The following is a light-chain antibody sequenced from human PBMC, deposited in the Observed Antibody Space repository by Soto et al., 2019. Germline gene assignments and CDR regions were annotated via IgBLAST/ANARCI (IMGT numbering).Light chain of an antibody. CDR1: SSDVGSYNL. CDR2: EGS. CDR3: FSYAGSSTSRV. Sequence: QSVLTQPASVSGSPGQSITISCTGTSSDVGSYNLVSWYQQHPGKAPKLMIYEGSKRPSGVSNRFSGSKSGNTASLTISGLQAEDEADYYCFSYAGSSTSRVFGTGTKLTVL. V-gene: IGLV2-23*01. J-gene: IGLJ1*01.